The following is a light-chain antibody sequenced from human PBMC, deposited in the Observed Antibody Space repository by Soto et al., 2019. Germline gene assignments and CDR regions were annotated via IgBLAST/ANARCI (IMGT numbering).Light chain of an antibody. V-gene: IGLV3-1*01. Sequence: SYELTQPPSVSVSPGQTATIACSGDNLSNKYVSWYQQKPGQSPVLVISRDTGRPSGIPERFSGSNSGNTATLTISGTQAMDEADYSCQAWDSGFVVFGGGTQLTVL. CDR3: QAWDSGFVV. CDR2: RDT. CDR1: NLSNKY. J-gene: IGLJ2*01.